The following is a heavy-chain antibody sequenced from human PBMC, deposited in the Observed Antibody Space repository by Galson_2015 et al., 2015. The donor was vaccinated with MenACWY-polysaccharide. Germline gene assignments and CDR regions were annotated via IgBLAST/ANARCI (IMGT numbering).Heavy chain of an antibody. CDR3: ANPGLSTRRTSDVDY. D-gene: IGHD5/OR15-5a*01. CDR2: INYSGST. Sequence: SETLSLTCTVSGGSISSYYWNWIRQPPGKGLEWVGYINYSGSTNHNPSLKSRVTMSVDTSKNQFSLNLTSVTDADTAVYYCANPGLSTRRTSDVDYWGQGTLVTVSS. V-gene: IGHV4-59*01. CDR1: GGSISSYY. J-gene: IGHJ4*02.